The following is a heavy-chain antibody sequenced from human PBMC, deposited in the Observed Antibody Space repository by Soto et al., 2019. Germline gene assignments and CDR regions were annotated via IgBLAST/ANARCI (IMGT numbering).Heavy chain of an antibody. CDR3: ARGGSGWGIFDY. CDR1: GGSISSYY. D-gene: IGHD3-16*01. J-gene: IGHJ4*02. Sequence: QVQLQESGPGLVKPSETLSLTCTVSGGSISSYYWSWIRQPPGKGLEWIGYIYYSGSTNYNPSLKRRVTISVDTSKNQFALELSSVTAADTAVYYCARGGSGWGIFDYWGQGTLVTVSS. V-gene: IGHV4-59*01. CDR2: IYYSGST.